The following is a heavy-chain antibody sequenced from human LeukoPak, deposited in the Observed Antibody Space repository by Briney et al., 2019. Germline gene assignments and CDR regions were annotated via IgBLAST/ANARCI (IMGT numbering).Heavy chain of an antibody. CDR1: GYTFTSYG. V-gene: IGHV1-18*01. CDR2: ISAYNGNT. D-gene: IGHD6-13*01. J-gene: IGHJ4*02. CDR3: ARGALAAAGTPFDY. Sequence: ASVKVSCKASGYTFTSYGISWVRQAPGQGLEWMGWISAYNGNTNYAQKFQGRVTMTTDTSTSTAYMEVRSLRSDDTAVYYCARGALAAAGTPFDYWGQGTLVTVSS.